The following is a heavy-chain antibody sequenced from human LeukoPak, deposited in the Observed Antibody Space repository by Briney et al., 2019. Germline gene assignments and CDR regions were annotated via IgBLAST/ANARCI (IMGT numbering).Heavy chain of an antibody. J-gene: IGHJ5*02. Sequence: SETLSLTCTVSGGSISSSSYYWGWIRQPPGKGLEWIGSIYYSGSNYYNPSLKSRVTISVDTSKNQFSLKLSSVTAANTAVYYCAATYYDFWSGLNWFDPWGQGTLVTVSS. CDR2: IYYSGSN. CDR3: AATYYDFWSGLNWFDP. V-gene: IGHV4-39*01. CDR1: GGSISSSSYY. D-gene: IGHD3-3*01.